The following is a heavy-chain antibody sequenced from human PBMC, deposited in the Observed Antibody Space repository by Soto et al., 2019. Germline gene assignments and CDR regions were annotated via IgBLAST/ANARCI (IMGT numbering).Heavy chain of an antibody. CDR1: GGTFSSYT. D-gene: IGHD3-16*01. CDR2: IIPILGIA. V-gene: IGHV1-69*08. Sequence: QVQLVQSGAEVKKPGSSVKVSCKASGGTFSSYTISWVRQAPGQGLEWMGRIIPILGIANYAQKFQGRVTITADKSTSTAYMELSSLRSEDTAVYYCVRDERYGGSPNWGQGTTVTVSS. CDR3: VRDERYGGSPN. J-gene: IGHJ6*02.